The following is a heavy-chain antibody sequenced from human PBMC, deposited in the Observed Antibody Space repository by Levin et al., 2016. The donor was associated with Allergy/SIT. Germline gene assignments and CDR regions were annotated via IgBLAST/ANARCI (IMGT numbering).Heavy chain of an antibody. D-gene: IGHD5-12*01. J-gene: IGHJ5*02. CDR2: IYPGDSDT. CDR1: GYSFTSYW. CDR3: ARHPEVGGYDEIWFDP. V-gene: IGHV5-51*01. Sequence: GESLKISCKGSGYSFTSYWIGWVRQMPGKGLEWMGIIYPGDSDTRYSPSFQGQVTISADKSISTAYLQWSSLKASDTAMYYCARHPEVGGYDEIWFDPWGQGTLVTVSS.